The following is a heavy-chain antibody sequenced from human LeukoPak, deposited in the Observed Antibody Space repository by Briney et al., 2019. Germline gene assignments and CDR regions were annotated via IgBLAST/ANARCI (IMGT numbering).Heavy chain of an antibody. J-gene: IGHJ5*02. D-gene: IGHD2-21*02. Sequence: ASVKVSCKPSGYTLTDYYIHWVRQAPGQGLEWMGWVNPNNGVTKYAQKFQGRVTMTRDTSISTAYMELSSLRSDDTAVYYCARDPGVTNWFDPWGQGTLVTVSS. V-gene: IGHV1-2*02. CDR1: GYTLTDYY. CDR3: ARDPGVTNWFDP. CDR2: VNPNNGVT.